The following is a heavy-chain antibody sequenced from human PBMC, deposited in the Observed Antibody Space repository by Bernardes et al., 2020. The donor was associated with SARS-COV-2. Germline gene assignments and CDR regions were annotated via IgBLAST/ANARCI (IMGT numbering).Heavy chain of an antibody. V-gene: IGHV4-34*01. J-gene: IGHJ4*02. CDR2: IDHGENT. Sequence: SETLSLTCEVHGGFFTGYYWGWIRQPPGKGLEWIGEIDHGENTNYNPSLKSRVTLSIDMSRNRFSLMLASVTAADTAMYYCARGSTTSDYWGQGTLVTVSS. CDR1: GGFFTGYY. CDR3: ARGSTTSDY.